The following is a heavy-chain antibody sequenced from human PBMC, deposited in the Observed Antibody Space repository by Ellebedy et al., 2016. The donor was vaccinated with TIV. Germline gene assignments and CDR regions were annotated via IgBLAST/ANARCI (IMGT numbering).Heavy chain of an antibody. J-gene: IGHJ4*02. CDR3: ARIGSSGYYPDY. D-gene: IGHD3-22*01. CDR2: INHSGST. CDR1: GGSFSGYY. V-gene: IGHV4-34*01. Sequence: SETLSLXXAVYGGSFSGYYWSWIRQPPGKGLEWIGEINHSGSTNYNPSLKSRVTISVDTSKNQFSLKLSSVTAADTAVYYCARIGSSGYYPDYWGQGTLVTVSS.